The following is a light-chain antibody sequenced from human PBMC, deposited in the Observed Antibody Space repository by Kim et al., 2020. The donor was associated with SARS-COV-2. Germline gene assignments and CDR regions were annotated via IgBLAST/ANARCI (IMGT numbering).Light chain of an antibody. J-gene: IGLJ1*01. CDR1: SLRSYY. Sequence: SSELTQDPAMSVALGQTVTITCQGDSLRSYYASWYQQKPGQAPVVVIYGKNNRLSGIPDRFSGSRSGNTASLTITAAQAEDEADYHCASRDSTTNRLLFG. CDR2: GKN. V-gene: IGLV3-19*01. CDR3: ASRDSTTNRLL.